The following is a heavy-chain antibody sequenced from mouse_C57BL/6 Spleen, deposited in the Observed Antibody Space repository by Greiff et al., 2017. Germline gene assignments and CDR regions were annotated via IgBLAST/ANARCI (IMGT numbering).Heavy chain of an antibody. CDR1: GYAFSSSW. CDR3: ARLEGSGYYFDY. J-gene: IGHJ2*01. V-gene: IGHV1-82*01. CDR2: IYPGDGDT. Sequence: QVQLQQSGPELVKPGASVKISCKASGYAFSSSWMNWVKQRPGKGLEWIGRIYPGDGDTNYNGKFKGKATLTADKSSSTAYMQLSSLTSEDSAVYFCARLEGSGYYFDYWGQGTTLTVSS. D-gene: IGHD1-1*01.